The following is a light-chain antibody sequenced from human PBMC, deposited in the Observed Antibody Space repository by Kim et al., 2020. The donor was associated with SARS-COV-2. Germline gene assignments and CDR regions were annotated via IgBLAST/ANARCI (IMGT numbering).Light chain of an antibody. Sequence: GQSGTISCTGTSSDVVGYNHVSWYQQPPGTAPNLMIYEVNNRPSGVPDRFSGSKSGNTASLTISGLQTEDEADYYCSSYTTSSTLVFGGGTKVTVL. J-gene: IGLJ2*01. CDR3: SSYTTSSTLV. CDR2: EVN. CDR1: SSDVVGYNH. V-gene: IGLV2-18*02.